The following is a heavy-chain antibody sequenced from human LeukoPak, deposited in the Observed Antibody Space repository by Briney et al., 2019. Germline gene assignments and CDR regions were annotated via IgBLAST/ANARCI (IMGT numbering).Heavy chain of an antibody. J-gene: IGHJ4*02. V-gene: IGHV6-1*01. Sequence: SQTLSLTCAISGDSVSSNSVGWNWIRQSPSRGLEWRGRTYYRSKWYNDYAVSVKSRITINADTSKNQFSLQLNSVTPEDTAVYYCASGWLLLGFGYWGQGTLVTVSS. CDR2: TYYRSKWYN. D-gene: IGHD6-19*01. CDR1: GDSVSSNSVG. CDR3: ASGWLLLGFGY.